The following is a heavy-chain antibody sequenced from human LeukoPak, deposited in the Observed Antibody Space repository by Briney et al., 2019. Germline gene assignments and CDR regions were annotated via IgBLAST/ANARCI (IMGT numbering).Heavy chain of an antibody. V-gene: IGHV4-4*07. Sequence: SETLSLTCTVSGGSISSYYWSWIRQPAGKGLEWIGRIYTSGSTNYNPSLKSRVTMSVDTSKNQFSLKLSSVTAADTAVYYCARCYYDSSGYYLGYYYYYMDVWGKGTTVTIPS. CDR2: IYTSGST. D-gene: IGHD3-22*01. CDR3: ARCYYDSSGYYLGYYYYYMDV. CDR1: GGSISSYY. J-gene: IGHJ6*03.